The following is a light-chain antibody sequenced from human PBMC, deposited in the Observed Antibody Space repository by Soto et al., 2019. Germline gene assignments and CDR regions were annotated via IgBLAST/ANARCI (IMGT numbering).Light chain of an antibody. V-gene: IGKV1-5*01. CDR1: QNIKTF. J-gene: IGKJ1*01. CDR3: QQYDSYSSGP. CDR2: DAS. Sequence: DIQMTQSPSSLSASVGDSVTITCRASQNIKTFLNWYQQKPGKAPKVLIFDASSLKTGVPSRFSGSGSGTEFTLTISNLQPDDFATYYCQQYDSYSSGPFGQGTKVEIK.